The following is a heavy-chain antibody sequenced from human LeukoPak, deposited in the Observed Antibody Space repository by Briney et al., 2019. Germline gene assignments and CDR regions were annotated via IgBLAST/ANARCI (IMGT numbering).Heavy chain of an antibody. Sequence: PSETLSLTCTVSGYSISSGYYWGWIRQPPGKGLEWIGSIYHSGSTYYNPSLKSRVIIPVDTSKNQFSLKLSSVTAAATAVYYCARHITIFGVVIPFFDYWGQGTLVTVSS. CDR2: IYHSGST. CDR3: ARHITIFGVVIPFFDY. D-gene: IGHD3-3*01. J-gene: IGHJ4*02. V-gene: IGHV4-38-2*02. CDR1: GYSISSGYY.